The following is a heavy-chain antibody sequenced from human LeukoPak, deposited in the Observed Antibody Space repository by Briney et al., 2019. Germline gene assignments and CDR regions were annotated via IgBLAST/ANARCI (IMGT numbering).Heavy chain of an antibody. CDR3: AKDRSRDGYSPLDY. CDR2: ISYEGSNK. CDR1: GFTFSSYS. D-gene: IGHD5-24*01. J-gene: IGHJ4*02. V-gene: IGHV3-30*18. Sequence: GGSLRLSCAASGFTFSSYSMNWVRQAPGKGLEWVAVISYEGSNKYYADSVKGRFTISRDNSKNTLYLQMNSLRAEDTAVYYCAKDRSRDGYSPLDYWGQGTLVTVSS.